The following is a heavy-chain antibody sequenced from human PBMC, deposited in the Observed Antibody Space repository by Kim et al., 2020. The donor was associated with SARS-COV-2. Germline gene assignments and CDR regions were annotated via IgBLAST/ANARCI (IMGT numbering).Heavy chain of an antibody. CDR1: GYTFTRHD. CDR2: MNPKSGYT. CDR3: ARGLWTGITVSSYYMDV. V-gene: IGHV1-8*01. Sequence: ASVKVSCKASGYTFTRHDITWVRQATGQGLEWMGWMNPKSGYTGFAQKFQGRVTMTRDTSISTAYMELSSLRSEDTAVYYCARGLWTGITVSSYYMDVWG. D-gene: IGHD1-7*01. J-gene: IGHJ6*03.